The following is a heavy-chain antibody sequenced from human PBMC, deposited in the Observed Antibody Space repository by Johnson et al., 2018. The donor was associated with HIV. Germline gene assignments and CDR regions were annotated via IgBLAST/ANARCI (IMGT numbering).Heavy chain of an antibody. D-gene: IGHD2-2*01. V-gene: IGHV3-9*01. CDR2: ISWNSVNI. Sequence: VQLVESGGGLVQPGRSLRLSCAASGFTFGDYAMHWVRQRPGKGLEWVSGISWNSVNIEYADSVKGRFTISRDNSKNTLYVQMNSLRAEDTAVYYCARGIQPDAFDIWGQGTMVTVSS. J-gene: IGHJ3*02. CDR3: ARGIQPDAFDI. CDR1: GFTFGDYA.